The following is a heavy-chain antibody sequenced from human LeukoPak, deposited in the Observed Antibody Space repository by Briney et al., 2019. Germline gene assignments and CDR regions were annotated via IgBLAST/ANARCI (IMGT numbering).Heavy chain of an antibody. D-gene: IGHD3-16*01. V-gene: IGHV3-74*01. CDR3: ARVSFLTARAFDY. CDR1: GFTFSSYW. CDR2: INSDGSST. Sequence: PGGSLRLSCAASGFTFSSYWMHWVRQAPGKGLVWVSRINSDGSSTSYADSVKGRFTISRDNAKNTLYLQMNSLRAEDTAVYYCARVSFLTARAFDYWGQGTLVTVSS. J-gene: IGHJ4*02.